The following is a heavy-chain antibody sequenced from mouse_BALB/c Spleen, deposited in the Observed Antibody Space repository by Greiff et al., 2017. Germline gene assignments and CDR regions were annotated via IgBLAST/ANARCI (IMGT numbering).Heavy chain of an antibody. J-gene: IGHJ4*01. CDR2: ISYSGST. CDR1: GYSITSDYA. Sequence: VQLKESGPGLVKPSQSLSLTCTVTGYSITSDYAWNWIRQFPGNKLEWMGYISYSGSTSYNPSLKSRISITRDTSKNQFFLQLNSVTTEDTATYYCARRGGFYYAMDYWGQGTSVTVSS. V-gene: IGHV3-2*02. CDR3: ARRGGFYYAMDY.